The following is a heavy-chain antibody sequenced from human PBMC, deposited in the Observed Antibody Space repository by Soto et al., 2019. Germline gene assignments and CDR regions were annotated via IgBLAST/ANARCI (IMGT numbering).Heavy chain of an antibody. D-gene: IGHD3-22*01. CDR2: MYYSGST. CDR1: GGSISSDNPY. J-gene: IGHJ5*02. CDR3: TRYYYDGSGYSNWFDP. V-gene: IGHV4-31*06. Sequence: QVQLQESGPGLVKPSQTLSLTCTVSGGSISSDNPYWSLIRQHPGEGLEWIGYMYYSGSTYYNPSLKTRVTISLDTSKSQFSLKLSSVTAADTAMYYCTRYYYDGSGYSNWFDPWGQGTLVTVSP.